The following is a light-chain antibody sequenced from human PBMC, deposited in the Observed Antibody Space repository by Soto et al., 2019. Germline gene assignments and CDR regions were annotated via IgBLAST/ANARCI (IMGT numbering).Light chain of an antibody. J-gene: IGKJ1*01. CDR2: EAS. Sequence: APAGDRDTITCRASQSISSWLAWYQQKPGKAPKFLMFEASSLESGVPSRFSGSGSGTEFTLTISGLQPDDFATYYCQQYKSYPWTFGQGTKV. CDR3: QQYKSYPWT. V-gene: IGKV1-5*03. CDR1: QSISSW.